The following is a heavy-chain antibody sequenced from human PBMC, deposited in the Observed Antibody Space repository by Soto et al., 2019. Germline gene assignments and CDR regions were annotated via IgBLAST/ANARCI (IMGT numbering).Heavy chain of an antibody. CDR2: IYYTGTT. Sequence: QVQLQESGPGLLKPSQTLSLTCTVSGGSISGAAYYWSWIRHLPGKGLEWIGYIYYTGTTYYRPSLESRVTISLDTSKNQFSLKLTSVTAADTAVYYCARDTGFYGGYNGFDPWCQGTLVTVSS. V-gene: IGHV4-31*03. D-gene: IGHD3-16*01. J-gene: IGHJ5*02. CDR1: GGSISGAAYY. CDR3: ARDTGFYGGYNGFDP.